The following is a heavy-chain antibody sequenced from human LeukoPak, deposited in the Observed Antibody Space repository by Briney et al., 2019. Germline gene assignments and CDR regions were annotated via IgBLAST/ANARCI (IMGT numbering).Heavy chain of an antibody. CDR3: ARELRSAWYYFDY. D-gene: IGHD6-19*01. V-gene: IGHV3-21*01. CDR1: GFTFSSYS. Sequence: GGSLRLSCAASGFTFSSYSMNWVRQAPGKGLEWVSSISSSTYIYYADSVKGRFTISRDNAKNSLYLQMNSLRAEDTAVYYCARELRSAWYYFDYRGQGTLVTVSS. CDR2: ISSSTYI. J-gene: IGHJ4*02.